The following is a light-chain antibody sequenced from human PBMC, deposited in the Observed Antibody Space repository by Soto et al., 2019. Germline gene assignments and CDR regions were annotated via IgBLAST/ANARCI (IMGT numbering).Light chain of an antibody. CDR2: GAS. CDR3: QHYGSPRT. J-gene: IGKJ1*01. Sequence: EIVMTQSPATLSVSPGERATLSCRASQNVGNNLVWYQQKPGQAPRLLIYGASTRATGIPDRFSGSGSGTDFTLTINRLEPEDFAVYYCQHYGSPRTFGQGTKVDI. V-gene: IGKV3-20*01. CDR1: QNVGNN.